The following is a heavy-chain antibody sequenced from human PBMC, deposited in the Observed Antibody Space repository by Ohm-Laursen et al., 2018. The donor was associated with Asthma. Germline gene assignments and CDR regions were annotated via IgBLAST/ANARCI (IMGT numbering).Heavy chain of an antibody. Sequence: SLRLSCSASGYTFSRYSIHWVRQIPGKGLEWVASISTASSFIYYAGSVRGRFTTSRDNARNSVYLQMNSLRAEDTALYYCARIGPEWELPGREYSLHHWGEGTLVTVSP. CDR3: ARIGPEWELPGREYSLHH. D-gene: IGHD1-26*01. V-gene: IGHV3-21*01. CDR2: ISTASSFI. CDR1: GYTFSRYS. J-gene: IGHJ1*01.